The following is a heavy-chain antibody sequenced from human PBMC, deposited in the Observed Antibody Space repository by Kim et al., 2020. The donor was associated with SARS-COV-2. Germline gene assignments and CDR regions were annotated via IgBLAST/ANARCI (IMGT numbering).Heavy chain of an antibody. CDR2: T. Sequence: TNYNPSLKSRVTISVDTSKNQFSLKLSSVTAADTAVYYCARGGVGATFAYWGQGTLVTVSS. D-gene: IGHD1-26*01. J-gene: IGHJ4*02. CDR3: ARGGVGATFAY. V-gene: IGHV4-34*01.